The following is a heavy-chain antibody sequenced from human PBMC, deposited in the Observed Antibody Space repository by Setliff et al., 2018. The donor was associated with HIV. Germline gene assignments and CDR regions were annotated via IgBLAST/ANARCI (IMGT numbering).Heavy chain of an antibody. J-gene: IGHJ4*02. CDR1: GYRFVTCG. V-gene: IGHV1-18*01. CDR3: ATDRTQTGISMVRGRLTDPARYPLDY. D-gene: IGHD3-10*01. CDR2: ISPCNGNT. Sequence: GASVKVSCKTSGYRFVTCGISWVRQAPGQGLEWMGWISPCNGNTNFAQRFQGRVTMTRDASTGTAYMELRNLRSDDTAVYYCATDRTQTGISMVRGRLTDPARYPLDYWGPGTLVTVSS.